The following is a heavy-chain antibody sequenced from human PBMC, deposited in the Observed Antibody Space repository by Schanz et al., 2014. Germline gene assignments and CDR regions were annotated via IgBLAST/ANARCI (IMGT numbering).Heavy chain of an antibody. Sequence: EVQLVESGGGLVQPGGSLRLSCAASGFTFRDYYMSWVRQAPGKGLEWVSGFIVDSGNTYYAGSVKGRFSISRDNSENTLYLQMNSLSADDTAVFYCAKGMGYCSGGTCYDYYYYGLDVWGQGTTVTVSS. D-gene: IGHD2-15*01. V-gene: IGHV3-23*04. CDR3: AKGMGYCSGGTCYDYYYYGLDV. J-gene: IGHJ6*02. CDR2: FIVDSGNT. CDR1: GFTFRDYY.